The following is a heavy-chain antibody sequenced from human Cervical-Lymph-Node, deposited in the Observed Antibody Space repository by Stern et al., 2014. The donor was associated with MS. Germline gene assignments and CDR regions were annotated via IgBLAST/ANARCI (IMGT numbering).Heavy chain of an antibody. D-gene: IGHD4-17*01. V-gene: IGHV1-69*01. CDR3: ARDGDSSMLGLDV. CDR1: GGTLSDYG. J-gene: IGHJ6*02. CDR2: TIPMFGTA. Sequence: VQLVESGAEVKKPGSSVKVSCKASGGTLSDYGISWGRHAPGQGLEWIVGTIPMFGTANYAQKFQGRVTITADDSTNTAYMDLSSLTSDDTAVYYCARDGDSSMLGLDVWGQGTTVTVSS.